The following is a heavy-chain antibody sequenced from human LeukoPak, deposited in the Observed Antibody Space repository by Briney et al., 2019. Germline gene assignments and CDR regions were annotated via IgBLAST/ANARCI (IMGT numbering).Heavy chain of an antibody. Sequence: ASVKISCKASGYTFTGYYMHWVRQAPGQGLGWMGRINPNNGGTNYAQKIQGRVTMTRDTSITTAYMQLSSLRSDDTAVYYCARDVDFWSGYYCDYWGQGTQVTVSS. D-gene: IGHD3-3*01. J-gene: IGHJ4*02. CDR1: GYTFTGYY. CDR3: ARDVDFWSGYYCDY. V-gene: IGHV1-2*06. CDR2: INPNNGGT.